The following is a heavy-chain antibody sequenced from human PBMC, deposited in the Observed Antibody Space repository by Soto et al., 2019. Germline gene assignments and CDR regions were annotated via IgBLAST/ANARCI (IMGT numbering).Heavy chain of an antibody. CDR1: GYTFTSYG. Sequence: ASVKVSCKASGYTFTSYGISWVRQAPGQGLEWMGWISAYNGSTNYAQKLQGRVTMITDTSTSTAYMELRSLRSDDTAVYYCARLGGYCSSTSCYPDYYYGMDVWGQ. CDR3: ARLGGYCSSTSCYPDYYYGMDV. D-gene: IGHD2-2*03. CDR2: ISAYNGST. J-gene: IGHJ6*02. V-gene: IGHV1-18*04.